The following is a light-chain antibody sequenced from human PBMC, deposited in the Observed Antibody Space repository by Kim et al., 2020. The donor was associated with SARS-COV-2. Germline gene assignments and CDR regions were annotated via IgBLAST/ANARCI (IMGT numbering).Light chain of an antibody. V-gene: IGKV1-33*01. CDR3: QQYDNLPPFT. CDR2: DAS. CDR1: QDISNY. J-gene: IGKJ2*01. Sequence: DIQMTQSPPSLSASVGDRVTITCQASQDISNYLNWYQHKPGKAPKLLIYDASNLETGVPSRFSGSGSRTDFTFTISSLQPEDVATYYCQQYDNLPPFTFGQGTKL.